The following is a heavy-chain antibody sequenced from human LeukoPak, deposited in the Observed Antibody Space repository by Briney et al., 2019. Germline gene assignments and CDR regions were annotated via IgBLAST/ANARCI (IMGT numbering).Heavy chain of an antibody. CDR2: ISGVST. CDR1: GFAFSNYA. D-gene: IGHD3-10*01. J-gene: IGHJ6*02. V-gene: IGHV3-23*01. CDR3: AKSGGLSGSGRLAMDV. Sequence: QTGGSLRLSCTTSGFAFSNYALSWVRQAPGKGLEWVSGISGVSTYYADSVKGRFTISRDNSKNVLYLQMNRLRAEDTAVYYCAKSGGLSGSGRLAMDVWGQGTTVTVSS.